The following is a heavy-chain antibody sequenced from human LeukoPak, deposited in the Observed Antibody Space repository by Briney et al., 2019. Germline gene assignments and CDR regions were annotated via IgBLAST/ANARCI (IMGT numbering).Heavy chain of an antibody. CDR3: ARVRGTTVVTWAFDI. CDR1: GGSISSSY. V-gene: IGHV4-59*01. J-gene: IGHJ3*02. CDR2: IYYSGRP. Sequence: SETLSLTCTVSGGSISSSYRSWIRQPPGKGLEWIWHIYYSGRPNSNPSPKSRDTISVDTSKNQFSLKLSSVTAADTAVYYCARVRGTTVVTWAFDIWGQGTMVTVSS. D-gene: IGHD4-23*01.